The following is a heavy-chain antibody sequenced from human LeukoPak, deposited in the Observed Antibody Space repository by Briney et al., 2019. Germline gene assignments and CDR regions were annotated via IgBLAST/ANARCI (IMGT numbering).Heavy chain of an antibody. Sequence: SETLSLTCTVSGGSISSGGYYWSWIRQHPGKGLEWIVYVYYSGSTNYNPSLESRVAISVDTSKNQFSLKLSSVTAADTAVYYCAREYSSGWSGTGYWGQGTLVTVSS. CDR2: VYYSGST. J-gene: IGHJ4*02. V-gene: IGHV4-61*08. CDR1: GGSISSGGYY. D-gene: IGHD6-19*01. CDR3: AREYSSGWSGTGY.